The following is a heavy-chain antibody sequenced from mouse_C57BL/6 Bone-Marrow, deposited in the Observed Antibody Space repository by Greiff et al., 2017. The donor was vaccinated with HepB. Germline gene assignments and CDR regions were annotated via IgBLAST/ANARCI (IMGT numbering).Heavy chain of an antibody. CDR2: IRNKANGYTT. Sequence: EVQLVESGGGLVQPGGSLSLSCAASGFTFTDYYMSWVRQPPGKALEWLGFIRNKANGYTTEYSASVKGRFTISRDNSQSILYLQMNALRAEDSATYYCARYREYAMDYWGQGTSVTVSS. CDR1: GFTFTDYY. CDR3: ARYREYAMDY. V-gene: IGHV7-3*01. J-gene: IGHJ4*01.